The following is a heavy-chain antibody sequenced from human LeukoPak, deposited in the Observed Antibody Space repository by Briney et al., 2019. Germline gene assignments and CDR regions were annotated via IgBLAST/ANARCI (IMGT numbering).Heavy chain of an antibody. V-gene: IGHV3-64D*06. Sequence: HPGGSLTLSCSASGFTLSTYAMHWVRQAPGKGLEHVSVISGNGGSTYYADSVKGIFTIPRDTSKNTLYLQMSSLRAEDTAMYYCVKGYYEYVWGSYPFDYWGQGTLVTVSS. CDR2: ISGNGGST. D-gene: IGHD3-16*02. CDR3: VKGYYEYVWGSYPFDY. J-gene: IGHJ4*02. CDR1: GFTLSTYA.